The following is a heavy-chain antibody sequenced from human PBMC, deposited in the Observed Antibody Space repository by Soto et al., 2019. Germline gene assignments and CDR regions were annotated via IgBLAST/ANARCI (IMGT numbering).Heavy chain of an antibody. Sequence: SETLSLTCTVSGGSISSYYWSWIRQPPGKGLEWIGYIYYSGSTNYNPSLKSRVTISVDTSKNQFSLKLSSVTAADTAVYYCARGPTYYHDRSVPLLDNWLDPWCQGTLLTLSS. J-gene: IGHJ5*02. V-gene: IGHV4-59*01. CDR1: GGSISSYY. D-gene: IGHD3-22*01. CDR3: ARGPTYYHDRSVPLLDNWLDP. CDR2: IYYSGST.